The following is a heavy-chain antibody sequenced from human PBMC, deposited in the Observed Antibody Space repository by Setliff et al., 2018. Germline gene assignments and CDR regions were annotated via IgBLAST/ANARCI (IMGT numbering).Heavy chain of an antibody. CDR2: IYYSGST. J-gene: IGHJ4*02. D-gene: IGHD6-6*01. CDR1: GGSISTHY. CDR3: ARALRIAARPEYFDY. Sequence: PSETLSLTCTVSGGSISTHYWSWIRQPPGKGLEWIGYIYYSGSTNYNPSLKSRVTISVDTSKNQFSLKLSSVTAADTAVYYCARALRIAARPEYFDYWGQGTLVTVS. V-gene: IGHV4-59*11.